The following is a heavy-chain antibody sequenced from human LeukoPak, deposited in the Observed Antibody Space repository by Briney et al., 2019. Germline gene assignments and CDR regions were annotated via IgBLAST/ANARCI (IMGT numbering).Heavy chain of an antibody. CDR3: TREGAAAAYGMDV. D-gene: IGHD6-13*01. CDR1: GFTFGDYA. CDR2: IRRRAFGETA. V-gene: IGHV3-49*04. J-gene: IGHJ6*02. Sequence: GGSLRLSCTASGFTFGDYAVSWVRRAPGRGLEWVGLIRRRAFGETADYAASVKGRFTISRDDSKSIAYLQMNSLKTEDTAVYCCTREGAAAAYGMDVWGQGTTVTVSS.